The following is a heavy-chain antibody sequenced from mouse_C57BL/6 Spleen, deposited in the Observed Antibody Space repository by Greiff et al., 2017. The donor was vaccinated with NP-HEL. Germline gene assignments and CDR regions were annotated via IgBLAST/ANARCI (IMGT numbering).Heavy chain of an antibody. CDR1: GYSFTGYY. Sequence: DVQLQESGPELVKPGASVKISCKASGYSFTGYYMNWVKQSPEKSLEWIGEINPSTGGTTYNQKFKAKATLTVDKSSSTAYMQLKSLTSEDSAVYYCARRGSSSFDYWGQGTTLTVSS. V-gene: IGHV1-42*01. CDR3: ARRGSSSFDY. D-gene: IGHD1-1*01. CDR2: INPSTGGT. J-gene: IGHJ2*01.